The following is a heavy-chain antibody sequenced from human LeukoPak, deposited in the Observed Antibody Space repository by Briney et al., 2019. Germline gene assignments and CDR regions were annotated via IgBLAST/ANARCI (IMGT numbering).Heavy chain of an antibody. CDR3: ARKTYYYDTSPAGWFDA. Sequence: PGGSLRLSCAASGFTFSSYCMHWVRQAPGKGLEWVAVIRYDGNNKYYADSVKGRFTIYRDNAKNSLYLQMNSLRVEDTATYYCARKTYYYDTSPAGWFDAWGQGTLVTVSS. V-gene: IGHV3-33*01. D-gene: IGHD3-22*01. J-gene: IGHJ5*02. CDR1: GFTFSSYC. CDR2: IRYDGNNK.